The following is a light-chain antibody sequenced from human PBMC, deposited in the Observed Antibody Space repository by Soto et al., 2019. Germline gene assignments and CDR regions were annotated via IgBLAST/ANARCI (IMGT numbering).Light chain of an antibody. CDR3: AAWDDSLNGGV. CDR2: SNN. V-gene: IGLV1-44*01. Sequence: QSVLTQPPSASGTPGQRVTISCSGSSSNIGSNTVNWYQQLPGTAPKLLVYSNNQRPSGLPDRFSGSKSGTSASLAISGLQSEDEADYYCAAWDDSLNGGVFGGGSQLTV. CDR1: SSNIGSNT. J-gene: IGLJ3*02.